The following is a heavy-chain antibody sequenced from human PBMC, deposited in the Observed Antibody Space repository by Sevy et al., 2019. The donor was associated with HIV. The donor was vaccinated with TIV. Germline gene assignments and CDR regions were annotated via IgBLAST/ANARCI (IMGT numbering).Heavy chain of an antibody. D-gene: IGHD2-2*01. CDR3: ARDGGYCSSTSCAYYYYMDV. CDR2: IIPIFGTA. J-gene: IGHJ6*03. V-gene: IGHV1-69*06. Sequence: ASVKVSCKASGGTFSSYAISWVRQAPGQGLEWVGGIIPIFGTANYAQKFQGRVTITADKSTSTAYMELSSLRSEDTAVYYCARDGGYCSSTSCAYYYYMDVWGKGTTVTVSS. CDR1: GGTFSSYA.